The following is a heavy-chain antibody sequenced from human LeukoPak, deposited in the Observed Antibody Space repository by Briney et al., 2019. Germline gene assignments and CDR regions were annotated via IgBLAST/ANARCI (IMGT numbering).Heavy chain of an antibody. CDR1: GASFSGNY. CDR2: INHSGST. Sequence: PSETLSLTCAVYGASFSGNYWSWIRQPPGKGLEWIGEINHSGSTNYNPSLKSRVTISVDTSKNQFSLKLSSVTAADTAVYYCAGLISSGRDYWGQGTLVTVSS. D-gene: IGHD6-19*01. J-gene: IGHJ4*02. V-gene: IGHV4-34*01. CDR3: AGLISSGRDY.